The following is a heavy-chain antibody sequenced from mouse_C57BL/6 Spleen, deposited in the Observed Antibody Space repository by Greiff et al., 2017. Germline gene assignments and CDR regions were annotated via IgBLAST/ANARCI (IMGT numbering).Heavy chain of an antibody. CDR3: ARDDDYAFAY. V-gene: IGHV5-16*01. D-gene: IGHD2-4*01. CDR1: GFTFSDYY. CDR2: INYDGSST. J-gene: IGHJ3*01. Sequence: DVKLVESEGGLVQPGSSMKLSCTASGFTFSDYYMAWVRQVPEKGLEWVANINYDGSSTYYLDSLKSRFIISRDNAKNILYLQMSSLKSEDTATYYCARDDDYAFAYWGQGTLVTVSA.